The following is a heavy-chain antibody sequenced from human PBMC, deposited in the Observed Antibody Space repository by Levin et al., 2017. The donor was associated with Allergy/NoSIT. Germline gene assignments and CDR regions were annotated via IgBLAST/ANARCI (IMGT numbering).Heavy chain of an antibody. CDR2: ISYDGSNK. CDR3: ARSPPWGSSWYSTFDY. J-gene: IGHJ4*02. D-gene: IGHD6-13*01. CDR1: GFTFSSYA. V-gene: IGHV3-30-3*01. Sequence: PGGSLRLSCAASGFTFSSYAMHWVRQAPGKGLEWVAVISYDGSNKYYADSVKGRFTISRDNSKNTLYLQMNSLRAEDTAVYYCARSPPWGSSWYSTFDYWGQGTLVTVSS.